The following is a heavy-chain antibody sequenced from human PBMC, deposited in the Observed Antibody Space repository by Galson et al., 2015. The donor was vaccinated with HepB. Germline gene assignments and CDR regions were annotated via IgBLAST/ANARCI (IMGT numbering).Heavy chain of an antibody. CDR3: ARAQDFWNGIFDY. Sequence: SVKVSCKASGYTFTSYYMHWVRQAPGQGFEWMGTINPSGGGTSYAQKFQGRVTMTRDTSTSTVYMELSSLRSEDTAVYYCARAQDFWNGIFDYWGQGTLVTVSS. CDR2: INPSGGGT. V-gene: IGHV1-46*01. D-gene: IGHD3-3*01. CDR1: GYTFTSYY. J-gene: IGHJ4*02.